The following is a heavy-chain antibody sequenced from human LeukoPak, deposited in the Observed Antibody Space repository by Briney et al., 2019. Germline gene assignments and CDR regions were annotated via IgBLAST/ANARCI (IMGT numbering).Heavy chain of an antibody. CDR2: ISSSSSYI. CDR3: AKDMGRYCSSTSCYNYYYYGMDV. D-gene: IGHD2-2*02. J-gene: IGHJ6*02. Sequence: GGSLRLSCAASGFTFSRSSMNCVRDALGKGLEWVSSISSSSSYIYYADSVKGRFTISRDNAKNSLYLQMNSLRAEDTAVYYCAKDMGRYCSSTSCYNYYYYGMDVWGQGTTVTVSS. V-gene: IGHV3-21*01. CDR1: GFTFSRSS.